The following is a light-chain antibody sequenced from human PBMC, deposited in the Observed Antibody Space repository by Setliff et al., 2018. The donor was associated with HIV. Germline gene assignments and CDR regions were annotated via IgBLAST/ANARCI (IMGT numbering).Light chain of an antibody. V-gene: IGLV2-14*01. J-gene: IGLJ1*01. CDR3: SSYTNTNTGV. CDR1: NSDVGGYNY. CDR2: EVS. Sequence: QSALTQPAPVSGSPGQSITISCTGSNSDVGGYNYVSWYQQHPGKAPKLMIYEVSNRPSGVSNRFSGSKSGNTASLTISGLQAEDEADYYCSSYTNTNTGVFGTGTKVTVL.